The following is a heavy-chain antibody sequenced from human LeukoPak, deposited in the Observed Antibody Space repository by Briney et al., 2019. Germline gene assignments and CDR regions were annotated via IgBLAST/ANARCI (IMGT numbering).Heavy chain of an antibody. CDR3: ARTRREWSGYLYV. J-gene: IGHJ6*04. CDR1: GYTFTGYY. D-gene: IGHD3-3*01. CDR2: MNPNSGNT. V-gene: IGHV1-8*02. Sequence: GASVKVSCKASGYTFTGYYMHWVRQATGQGLEWMGWMNPNSGNTGYAQKFQGRVTMTRNTSISTAYMELSSLRSEDTAVYYCARTRREWSGYLYVWGKGTTVTVSS.